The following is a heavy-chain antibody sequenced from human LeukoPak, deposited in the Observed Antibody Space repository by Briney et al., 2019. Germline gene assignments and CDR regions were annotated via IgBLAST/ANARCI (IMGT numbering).Heavy chain of an antibody. Sequence: GGSLRLSCAASGFTFSSYAMSWVRQAPGKGLEWVSYISSSGSTIYYADSVKGRFTISRDNAKNSLYLQMNSLRAEDTAVYYCAREDCSSTSCYNYYYGMDVWGQGTTVTVSS. CDR3: AREDCSSTSCYNYYYGMDV. CDR1: GFTFSSYA. V-gene: IGHV3-48*04. J-gene: IGHJ6*02. CDR2: ISSSGSTI. D-gene: IGHD2-2*01.